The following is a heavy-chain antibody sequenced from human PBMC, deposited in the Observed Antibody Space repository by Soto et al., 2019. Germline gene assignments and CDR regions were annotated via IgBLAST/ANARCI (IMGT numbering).Heavy chain of an antibody. J-gene: IGHJ4*02. Sequence: ASVKVSCKASGYTFTSYYMHWVRQAPGQGLEWMGIINPSGGSTSYAQKFQGRVTMTRDTSTSTVYMELSSLRSEDTAVYYCAKAYSGYQGIDYWGQGTLVTVSS. D-gene: IGHD5-12*01. CDR1: GYTFTSYY. CDR3: AKAYSGYQGIDY. CDR2: INPSGGST. V-gene: IGHV1-46*03.